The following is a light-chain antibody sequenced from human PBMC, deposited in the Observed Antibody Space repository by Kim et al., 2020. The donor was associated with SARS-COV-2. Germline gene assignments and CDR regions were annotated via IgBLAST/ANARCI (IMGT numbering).Light chain of an antibody. CDR1: HGISSW. CDR3: QPANSFPYA. V-gene: IGKV1-12*01. Sequence: SASVGARSTITCWASHGISSWLALYQQRPGKAPKLLIYAASSLQSWVPSRFSGSGSGTDFTLTISNLQPEDFATYYCQPANSFPYAFGQGTKLDI. CDR2: AAS. J-gene: IGKJ2*01.